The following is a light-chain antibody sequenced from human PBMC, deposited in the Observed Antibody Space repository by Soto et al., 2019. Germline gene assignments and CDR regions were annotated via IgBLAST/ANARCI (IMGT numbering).Light chain of an antibody. V-gene: IGLV1-44*01. Sequence: QSVLTQPPSASGTPGQRITISCSGSGSNIGSNSVTWYQQFPRTAPKLLIYTNSQRPSGVPARFAGSKSGTSASLAISGLQSGDEADYYCSSYTSSSTLYVFGTGTKLTVL. CDR1: GSNIGSNS. J-gene: IGLJ1*01. CDR3: SSYTSSSTLYV. CDR2: TNS.